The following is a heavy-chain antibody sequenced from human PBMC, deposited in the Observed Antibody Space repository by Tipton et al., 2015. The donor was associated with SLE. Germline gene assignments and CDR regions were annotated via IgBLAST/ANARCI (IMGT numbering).Heavy chain of an antibody. J-gene: IGHJ4*02. V-gene: IGHV3-53*04. Sequence: QLVQSGGGLVQPGGSLRLSCAASGFTVSSNYMSLVRQAPGKGLEWVSVIYSGGSTYYADSVKGRFTISRDTSKNTLYLQMNSLRAEDTAVYYCARGGGLRYFDWLPFDYWGQGTLVTVSS. CDR3: ARGGGLRYFDWLPFDY. CDR1: GFTVSSNY. CDR2: IYSGGST. D-gene: IGHD3-9*01.